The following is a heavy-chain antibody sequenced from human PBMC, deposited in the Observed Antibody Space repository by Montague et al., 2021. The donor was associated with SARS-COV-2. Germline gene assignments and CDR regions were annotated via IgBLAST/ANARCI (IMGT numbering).Heavy chain of an antibody. Sequence: PALVKPTQTLTLTCTFSGFSLSTSGMCVSWIRQPPGKALEWLARIDWDDDKYYSTSLKTRLTISKDTSKNQVVLTMTNMDPVDTATYHCAREYSSGVYFDYWGQGTLVTVSS. CDR1: GFSLSTSGMC. CDR3: AREYSSGVYFDY. CDR2: IDWDDDK. J-gene: IGHJ4*02. D-gene: IGHD6-19*01. V-gene: IGHV2-70*11.